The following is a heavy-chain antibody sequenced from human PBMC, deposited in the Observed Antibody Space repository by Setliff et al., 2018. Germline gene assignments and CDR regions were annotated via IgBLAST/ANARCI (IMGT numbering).Heavy chain of an antibody. CDR2: ITSDGSST. J-gene: IGHJ5*02. CDR1: GFTFSNYY. D-gene: IGHD2-15*01. CDR3: ARDVFCSGGSCDNWFDP. V-gene: IGHV3-74*01. Sequence: GGSLRLSCAASGFTFSNYYMHWVRQAPGKGLVWVSRITSDGSSTTYADSVKGRFTISRDNARSTLYLQMNSLRAEDTAVYYCARDVFCSGGSCDNWFDPWGQGTLVTVSS.